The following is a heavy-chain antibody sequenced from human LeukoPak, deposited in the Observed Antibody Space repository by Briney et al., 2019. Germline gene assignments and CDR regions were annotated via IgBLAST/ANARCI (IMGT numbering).Heavy chain of an antibody. CDR2: ITYNSGTI. J-gene: IGHJ4*02. CDR1: GFTFRSYA. V-gene: IGHV3-48*02. D-gene: IGHD5-18*01. Sequence: GGSLRLSCAASGFTFRSYAMQWVRQAPGKGLEWVSYITYNSGTIFYADSVKGRFIISRDNAKDSLYLQMSSLRDEDTAVYYCARDSGYSYADDYWGQGTLVTVFS. CDR3: ARDSGYSYADDY.